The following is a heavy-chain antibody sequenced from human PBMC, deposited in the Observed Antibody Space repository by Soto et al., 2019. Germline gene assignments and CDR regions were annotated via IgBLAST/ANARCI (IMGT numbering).Heavy chain of an antibody. CDR1: VFTFINYA. J-gene: IGHJ6*02. Sequence: GWSLRLSCAASVFTFINYAMSWVRQAPEKGLEWVSGISGSGDNTYYADSVKGRFTFSRDNSKNTLFLQMNSLRAEDTAVYYCAKDRFYDFWSGGPTMDVWGQGTTVTVSS. CDR3: AKDRFYDFWSGGPTMDV. D-gene: IGHD3-3*01. CDR2: ISGSGDNT. V-gene: IGHV3-23*01.